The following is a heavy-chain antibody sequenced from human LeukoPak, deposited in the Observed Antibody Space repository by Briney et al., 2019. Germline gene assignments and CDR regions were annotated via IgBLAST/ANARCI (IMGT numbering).Heavy chain of an antibody. Sequence: ASVKISCKVSGYTFTDYYMHWVQQAPGKGLEWMGLVDPEDGETIYAEKFQGRVTITADTSTDTAYMELSSLRSEDTAVYYCARSPPYDGENWGQGTLVTVSS. CDR3: ARSPPYDGEN. CDR2: VDPEDGET. D-gene: IGHD3-22*01. CDR1: GYTFTDYY. V-gene: IGHV1-69-2*01. J-gene: IGHJ4*02.